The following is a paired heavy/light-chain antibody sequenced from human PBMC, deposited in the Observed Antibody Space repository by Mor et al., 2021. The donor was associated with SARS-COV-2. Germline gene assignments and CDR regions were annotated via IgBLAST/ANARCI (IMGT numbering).Heavy chain of an antibody. CDR2: ISWNSGDI. J-gene: IGHJ3*02. CDR1: GFTFDDYG. Sequence: EVQLVESGGGLVQPGRSLRLSCAASGFTFDDYGMHWVRQAPGKGLEWVSGISWNSGDIGYADSVKGRFTISRDNARNSLYLQMNSLRLEDTALYYCAKGTAHLRFLEWSFSSAFDIWGQGTMVTVSS. CDR3: AKGTAHLRFLEWSFSSAFDI. V-gene: IGHV3-9*01. D-gene: IGHD3-3*01.
Light chain of an antibody. CDR2: KAS. J-gene: IGKJ4*01. V-gene: IGKV1-5*03. CDR3: QQYKNYLA. CDR1: QSVGSW. Sequence: DIQMTQSPSTLSAPVGDRVTITCRASQSVGSWLAWYQQKPGKAPKLLIYKASNLESGVPSRFSGSGSGTEFTLTISSLQPDDFATYYCQQYKNYLAFGGGTKVEIK.